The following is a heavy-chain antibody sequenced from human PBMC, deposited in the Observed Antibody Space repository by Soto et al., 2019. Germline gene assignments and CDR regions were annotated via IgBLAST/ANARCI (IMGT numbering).Heavy chain of an antibody. J-gene: IGHJ6*02. V-gene: IGHV1-18*04. Sequence: QVQLVESGAEVKKPGASVKVSCKASGHTFTNYGISWVRQAPGQGLEWMGWISGYNGNTKYAQKFQGRVTMTTDTPTNTAYMDLRSLRSDDTAVYYCARDREYYYDSSGNYYYHYGMDVWGQGTTVTVS. CDR2: ISGYNGNT. CDR1: GHTFTNYG. D-gene: IGHD3-22*01. CDR3: ARDREYYYDSSGNYYYHYGMDV.